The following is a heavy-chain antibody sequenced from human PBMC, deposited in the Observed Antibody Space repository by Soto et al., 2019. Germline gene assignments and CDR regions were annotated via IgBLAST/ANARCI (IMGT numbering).Heavy chain of an antibody. CDR2: IYHSGST. CDR3: ARVSGSFYYGMDV. CDR1: GGSISSSNW. D-gene: IGHD1-26*01. J-gene: IGHJ6*02. V-gene: IGHV4-4*02. Sequence: QVQLQESGPGLVKPSGTLSLTCAVSGGSISSSNWWSWVRQPPGRGLEWIGEIYHSGSTNYIPSLKSRVTISVDKSKNQISLKLSSVTAADTAVYYCARVSGSFYYGMDVWGLGTTVTVSS.